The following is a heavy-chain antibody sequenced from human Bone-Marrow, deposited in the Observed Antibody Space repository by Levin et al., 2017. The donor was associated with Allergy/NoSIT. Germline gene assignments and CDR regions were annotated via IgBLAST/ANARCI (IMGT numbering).Heavy chain of an antibody. CDR2: ISSSSSYI. D-gene: IGHD2-2*03. J-gene: IGHJ3*02. CDR1: GFTFSSYS. Sequence: ETLSLTCAASGFTFSSYSMNWVRQAPGKGLEWVSSISSSSSYIYYADSVKGRFTISRDNAKNSLYLQMNSLRAEDTAVYYCARDELDIVVVPAANDAFDIWGQGTMVTVSS. V-gene: IGHV3-21*01. CDR3: ARDELDIVVVPAANDAFDI.